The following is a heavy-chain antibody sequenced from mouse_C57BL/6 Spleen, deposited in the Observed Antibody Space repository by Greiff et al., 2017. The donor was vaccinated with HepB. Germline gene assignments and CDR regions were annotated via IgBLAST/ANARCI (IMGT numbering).Heavy chain of an antibody. CDR1: GYTFTDYY. V-gene: IGHV1-76*01. CDR2: IYPGSGNT. CDR3: AREGGYGTVYYAMDY. Sequence: QVQLKQSGAELVRPGASVKLSCKASGYTFTDYYINWVKQRPGQGLEWIARIYPGSGNTYYNEKFKGKATLTAEKSSSTAYMQLSSLTSEDSAVYFCAREGGYGTVYYAMDYWGQGTSVTVSS. J-gene: IGHJ4*01. D-gene: IGHD2-2*01.